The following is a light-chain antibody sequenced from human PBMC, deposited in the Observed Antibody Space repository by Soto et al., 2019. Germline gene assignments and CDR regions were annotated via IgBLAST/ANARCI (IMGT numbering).Light chain of an antibody. CDR3: QSYDSSLSGVV. CDR1: SSNIGAGYD. V-gene: IGLV1-40*01. Sequence: QSVLTQPPSVSGAPGQRVTNSCTGSSSNIGAGYDVHWYQQLPGTAPKLLIFSNSNRPSGVPDRFSGSKSGTSASLAITGLQAEDEADYYCQSYDSSLSGVVFGGETKLTVL. CDR2: SNS. J-gene: IGLJ2*01.